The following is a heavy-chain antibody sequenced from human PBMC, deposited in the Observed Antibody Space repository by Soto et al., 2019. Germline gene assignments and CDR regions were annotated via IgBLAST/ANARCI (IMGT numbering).Heavy chain of an antibody. V-gene: IGHV1-2*04. J-gene: IGHJ6*02. Sequence: ASVKVSCKASGYTFTGYYMHWVGQAPGQGLDGIAWINPNTGGTNYAQKSQGWDTRTRDTSISTAYMELSRLRSDDTAVYYCARDEEVAGTWYYYYGMDVWGQWTTVTVS. CDR2: INPNTGGT. D-gene: IGHD6-19*01. CDR3: ARDEEVAGTWYYYYGMDV. CDR1: GYTFTGYY.